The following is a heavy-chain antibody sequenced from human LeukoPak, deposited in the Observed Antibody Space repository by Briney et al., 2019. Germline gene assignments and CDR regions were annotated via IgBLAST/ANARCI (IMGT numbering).Heavy chain of an antibody. V-gene: IGHV3-23*01. CDR2: LSGSGITT. CDR3: AKGIYSSGWSYFDY. Sequence: QAGGALRLSCAASGFTFSNSAMSWVRQAPRKGLEWVSTLSGSGITTYYADSVKGRFTISRDNSKNTLYLQMNSLRAEDTAVYYCAKGIYSSGWSYFDYWGHGTLVTVSS. D-gene: IGHD6-19*01. CDR1: GFTFSNSA. J-gene: IGHJ4*01.